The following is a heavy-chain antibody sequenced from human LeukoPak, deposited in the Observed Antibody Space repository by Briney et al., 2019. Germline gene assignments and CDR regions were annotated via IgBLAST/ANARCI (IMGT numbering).Heavy chain of an antibody. CDR2: ISAYNGNT. D-gene: IGHD1-26*01. V-gene: IGHV1-18*01. CDR1: GYSFTSYG. J-gene: IGHJ4*02. CDR3: ARGGSYGYFDY. Sequence: ASVKVSCKASGYSFTSYGISWVRQAPGQGLEWMGWISAYNGNTNYAQKLQGRVTMTTDTSTSTAYMAEGSAMYDDTAVYYCARGGSYGYFDYWGQGTLVTVSS.